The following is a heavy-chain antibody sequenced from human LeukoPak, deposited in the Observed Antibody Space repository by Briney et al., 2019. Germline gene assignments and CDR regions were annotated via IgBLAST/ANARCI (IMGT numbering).Heavy chain of an antibody. V-gene: IGHV3-74*01. CDR3: AKDGGSGATRPIDF. CDR2: VNSDGSST. J-gene: IGHJ4*02. Sequence: GGSLRLSCAASGFTFSSYWMHWVRQASGKGLVWVSRVNSDGSSTTYADSVKGRFTISRDNAKNTLYLQMNSLRTEDTAFYYCAKDGGSGATRPIDFWGQGTLVTVSS. CDR1: GFTFSSYW. D-gene: IGHD1-26*01.